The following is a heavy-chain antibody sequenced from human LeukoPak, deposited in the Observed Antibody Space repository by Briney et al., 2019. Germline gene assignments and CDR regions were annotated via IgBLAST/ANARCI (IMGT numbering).Heavy chain of an antibody. CDR2: INPNSGGT. Sequence: GASVKVSCKASGYTFTGYYMHWVRQAPGQGLEWMGWINPNSGGTNYAQKFQGRVTMTRDTSISTAYMELSRLRSDDTAVYYCARGPPRIVVPAAMPAVDTYFDYWGQGTLVTVSS. D-gene: IGHD2-2*01. CDR3: ARGPPRIVVPAAMPAVDTYFDY. J-gene: IGHJ4*02. V-gene: IGHV1-2*02. CDR1: GYTFTGYY.